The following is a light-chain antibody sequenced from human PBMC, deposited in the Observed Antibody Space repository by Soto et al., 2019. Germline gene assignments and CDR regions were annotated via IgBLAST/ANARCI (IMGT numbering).Light chain of an antibody. V-gene: IGKV3-20*01. Sequence: EIVLAQSPGTLSLSPGERATLSCRPSQSVNSLFFGWHQQKPGQAPRLLIYGTTNRDAGIPDRFSGSGSGTEFTLTISRLEPEDSAVYFCQQYGICTKTFGQGTKVDIK. CDR1: QSVNSLF. CDR3: QQYGICTKT. J-gene: IGKJ1*01. CDR2: GTT.